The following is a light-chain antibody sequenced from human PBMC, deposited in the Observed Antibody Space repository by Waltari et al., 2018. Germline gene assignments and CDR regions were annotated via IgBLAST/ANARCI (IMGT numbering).Light chain of an antibody. J-gene: IGKJ4*01. CDR1: QSVSIY. CDR2: DAS. Sequence: EIVLTQSPATLSFSPGERATLSCRASQSVSIYLAWYQQKPGQAPRLLIYDASNRATGIPARFSGSGSGTDFTLTISSLEPEDFAVYYCQQRSNWLTFGGGTKVEIK. CDR3: QQRSNWLT. V-gene: IGKV3-11*01.